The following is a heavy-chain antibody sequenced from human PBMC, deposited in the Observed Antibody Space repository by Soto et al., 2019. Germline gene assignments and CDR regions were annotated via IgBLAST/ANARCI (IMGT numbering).Heavy chain of an antibody. J-gene: IGHJ6*02. Sequence: PSETLSLTCTVSGGSISSGDYYWSWIRQPPGKRLEWIGYIYYSGSTYYNPSLKSRVTISVDTSKNQFSLKLSSVTAADTAVYYCARGRSSGYYSWGYYYYGMDVWGQGTTVTVSS. CDR2: IYYSGST. CDR1: GGSISSGDYY. D-gene: IGHD3-22*01. V-gene: IGHV4-30-4*01. CDR3: ARGRSSGYYSWGYYYYGMDV.